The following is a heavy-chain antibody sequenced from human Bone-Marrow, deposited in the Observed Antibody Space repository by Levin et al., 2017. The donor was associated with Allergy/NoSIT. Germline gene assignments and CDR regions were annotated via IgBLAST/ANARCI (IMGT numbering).Heavy chain of an antibody. CDR3: ARDLVATITSYCGGDCYFDY. CDR2: ISSSSSYI. CDR1: GFTFSSYS. Sequence: GGSLRLSCAASGFTFSSYSMNWVRQAPGKGLEWVSSISSSSSYIYYADSVKGRFTISRDNAKNSLYLQMNSLRAEDTAVYYCARDLVATITSYCGGDCYFDYWGQGTLVTVSS. D-gene: IGHD2-21*02. J-gene: IGHJ4*02. V-gene: IGHV3-21*01.